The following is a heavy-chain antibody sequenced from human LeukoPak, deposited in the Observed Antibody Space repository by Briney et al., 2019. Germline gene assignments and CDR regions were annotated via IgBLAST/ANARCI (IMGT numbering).Heavy chain of an antibody. Sequence: GGSLRLSCAASGFTFDDYAMHGVRQAPGKGLEWVSGISWNSGSIGYADSVKGRFTISRDNAKNSLYLQMNSLRAEDTALYYCAKDNHGDYEGQIDYWGQGTLVTVSS. V-gene: IGHV3-9*01. D-gene: IGHD4-17*01. CDR3: AKDNHGDYEGQIDY. CDR2: ISWNSGSI. CDR1: GFTFDDYA. J-gene: IGHJ4*02.